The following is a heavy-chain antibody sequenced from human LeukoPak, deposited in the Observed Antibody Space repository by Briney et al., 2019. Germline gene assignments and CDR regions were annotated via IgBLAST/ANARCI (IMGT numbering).Heavy chain of an antibody. CDR3: TREVWGSTFPDY. V-gene: IGHV4-38-2*02. J-gene: IGHJ4*02. D-gene: IGHD7-27*01. CDR1: GYSISSGYF. CDR2: THHSGAT. Sequence: SETLSLTCSVSGYSISSGYFWGWIRQPPGKGPKWIATTHHSGATYYNPSLKSRVTLSVDTSKNQVSLKMTSVTAADTAVYYCTREVWGSTFPDYWGQGTLVTVSS.